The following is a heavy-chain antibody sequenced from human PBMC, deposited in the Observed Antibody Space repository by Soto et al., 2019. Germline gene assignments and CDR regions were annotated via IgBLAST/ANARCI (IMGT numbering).Heavy chain of an antibody. CDR2: INHSGIT. CDR3: VRGPYNYNSRYFDY. Sequence: SETLSLTCTVSGGSSSGYFWTWIRQPPGKGLEWLAEINHSGITNYNPSVESRVSMSVDTSKNQFSLRLYSVTAADTAVYYCVRGPYNYNSRYFDYWGQGTLVTVSS. CDR1: GGSSSGYF. J-gene: IGHJ4*02. V-gene: IGHV4-34*01. D-gene: IGHD1-1*01.